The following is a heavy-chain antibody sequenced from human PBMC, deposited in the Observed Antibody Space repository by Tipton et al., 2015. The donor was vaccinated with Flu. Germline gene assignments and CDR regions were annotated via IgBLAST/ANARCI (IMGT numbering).Heavy chain of an antibody. CDR3: ARVTGPPYYYGMDV. J-gene: IGHJ6*02. CDR1: GGSISSSSYY. V-gene: IGHV4-39*07. Sequence: TLSLTCTVSGGSISSSSYYWGWIRQPPGKGLERIGSIYYSGSTYYNPSLKSRVTISVDTSKNQFSLKLSSVTAADTAVYYCARVTGPPYYYGMDVWGQGTTVTVSS. CDR2: IYYSGST.